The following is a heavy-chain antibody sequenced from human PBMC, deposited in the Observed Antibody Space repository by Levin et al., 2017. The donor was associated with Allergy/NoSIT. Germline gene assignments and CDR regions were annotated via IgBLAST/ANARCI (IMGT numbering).Heavy chain of an antibody. CDR1: GFTFSSYA. J-gene: IGHJ4*02. Sequence: GESLKISCAASGFTFSSYAMSWVRQAPGKGLEWVSAISGSGGSTYYADSVKGRFTISRDNSKNTLYLQMNSLRAEDTAVYYCAKTPLYDYVWGSYRSYYFDYWGQGTLVTVSS. D-gene: IGHD3-16*02. CDR2: ISGSGGST. CDR3: AKTPLYDYVWGSYRSYYFDY. V-gene: IGHV3-23*01.